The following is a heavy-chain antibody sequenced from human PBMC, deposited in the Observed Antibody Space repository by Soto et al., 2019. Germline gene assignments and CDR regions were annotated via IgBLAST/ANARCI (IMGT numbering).Heavy chain of an antibody. J-gene: IGHJ4*02. V-gene: IGHV1-8*01. CDR2: MNPNSGNT. CDR1: GYTFTSYD. CDR3: ARGRFAEWLLIDY. Sequence: ASVKVSCKASGYTFTSYDINWVRQATGQGLEWMGWMNPNSGNTGYAQKFQGRVTMTRNTSIITAYMELSSLRSEDTAVYYCARGRFAEWLLIDYWGQGTLVTVSS. D-gene: IGHD3-3*01.